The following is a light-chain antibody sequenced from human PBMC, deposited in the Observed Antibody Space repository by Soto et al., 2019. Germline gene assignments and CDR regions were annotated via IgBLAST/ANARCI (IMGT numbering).Light chain of an antibody. V-gene: IGKV3-11*01. CDR2: DAS. CDR3: QQRSNWPLT. CDR1: QSVSSY. J-gene: IGKJ4*01. Sequence: EIVLTQSPATLSLSPGERATLSCRASQSVSSYLAWYQQKPGQAPRLLIYDASNRATGIPARFSGSGSGKDFTLTISSLEPEDFAVYYRQQRSNWPLTFGGGTKVEIK.